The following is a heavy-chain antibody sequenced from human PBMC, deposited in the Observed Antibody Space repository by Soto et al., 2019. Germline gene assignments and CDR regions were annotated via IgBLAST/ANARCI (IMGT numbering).Heavy chain of an antibody. J-gene: IGHJ5*02. CDR3: ARDVTSHGPRGYSSAWYGGFDP. CDR1: GFTFSSHV. D-gene: IGHD6-19*01. Sequence: EVQLLESGGGLVQPGGSLRLSCAASGFTFSSHVMSWVRQAPGKGLEWVSAASARNTNTYYADSVRGRFTISRDNSKSTVYLHLDSLRVEDTAVYHCARDVTSHGPRGYSSAWYGGFDPWGQGTLVVVSS. CDR2: ASARNTNT. V-gene: IGHV3-23*01.